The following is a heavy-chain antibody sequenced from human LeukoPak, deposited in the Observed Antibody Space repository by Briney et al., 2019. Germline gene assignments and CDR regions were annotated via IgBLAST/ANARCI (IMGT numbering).Heavy chain of an antibody. D-gene: IGHD5-18*01. CDR3: ARRAREYSPDAFDI. Sequence: SSVNVSCKASGYTFTDYYMHGVRQAPGQGLEWMGWINPNSRGTDAAQKFQGRFSMTRDTSISTAYMELSRLRSDDTAVYYCARRAREYSPDAFDIWGQGTMVTVSS. CDR1: GYTFTDYY. V-gene: IGHV1-2*02. J-gene: IGHJ3*02. CDR2: INPNSRGT.